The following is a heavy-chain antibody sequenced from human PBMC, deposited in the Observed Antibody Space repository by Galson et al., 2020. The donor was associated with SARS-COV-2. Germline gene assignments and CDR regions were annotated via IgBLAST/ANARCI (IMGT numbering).Heavy chain of an antibody. CDR3: ARSRKDYFDY. CDR1: GFTFSDHY. J-gene: IGHJ4*02. CDR2: TRNKANSYTT. Sequence: GGSLRLSCAASGFTFSDHYMDWVRQAPGKGLEWVGRTRNKANSYTTEYAASVKGRFTISRDDSKNSLYLQMNSLKTEDTAVYYCARSRKDYFDYWGQGTLVTVSS. V-gene: IGHV3-72*01.